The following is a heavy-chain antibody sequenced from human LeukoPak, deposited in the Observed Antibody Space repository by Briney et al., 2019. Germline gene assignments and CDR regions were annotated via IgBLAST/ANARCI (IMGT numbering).Heavy chain of an antibody. CDR1: GGSISSGGYS. CDR2: IYHSGST. V-gene: IGHV4-30-2*02. Sequence: PSETLSLTCAVSGGSISSGGYSWSWIRQPPGKGLEWIGYIYHSGSTYYNPSLKSRVTISVDRSKNQFSLKLSSVTAADTAVYYCARSWELSLLFDYWGQGTLVTVSS. CDR3: ARSWELSLLFDY. J-gene: IGHJ4*02. D-gene: IGHD1-26*01.